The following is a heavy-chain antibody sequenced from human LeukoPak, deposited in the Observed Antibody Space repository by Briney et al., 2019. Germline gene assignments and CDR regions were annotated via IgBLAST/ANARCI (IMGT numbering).Heavy chain of an antibody. D-gene: IGHD2-2*01. J-gene: IGHJ4*02. V-gene: IGHV1-2*02. CDR2: INPNSGGT. Sequence: ASVKVSCKASGYTFTGYYMHWVRQAPGQGLEWMGWINPNSGGTNYAQKFQGRVTMTRDTSISTAYMELSRLRSDDTAVYYCARVRRSIVVVPAALFDYWGQGILVTVSS. CDR3: ARVRRSIVVVPAALFDY. CDR1: GYTFTGYY.